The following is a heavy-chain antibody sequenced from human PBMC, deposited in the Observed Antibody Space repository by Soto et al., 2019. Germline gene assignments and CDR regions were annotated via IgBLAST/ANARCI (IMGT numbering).Heavy chain of an antibody. CDR3: ARVWGGAYDI. J-gene: IGHJ3*02. CDR1: GGSISSYY. D-gene: IGHD3-10*01. CDR2: INYSGRT. Sequence: QVQLQESGPGLVQPSATLSLTCTVSGGSISSYYWSWIRQLPGKGLEWIGYINYSGRTHYNPSLKSRVPIAVNTSKNQFSLTARSVTAADTAVYYCARVWGGAYDIWGQGTMVTVSS. V-gene: IGHV4-59*01.